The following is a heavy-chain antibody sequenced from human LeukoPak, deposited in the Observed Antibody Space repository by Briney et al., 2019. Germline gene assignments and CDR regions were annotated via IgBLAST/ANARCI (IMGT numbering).Heavy chain of an antibody. J-gene: IGHJ4*02. Sequence: PGGSLRLSCAASGFTFSSYGMHWVRQAPGKGLEWVAFIRYDGSNKYYADSVKGRFTISRDNSKNTLYLQMNSLRAEDTAVYYCAKDIYSGYDYEGGYFDYWGQGTLVTVSS. V-gene: IGHV3-30*02. D-gene: IGHD5-12*01. CDR2: IRYDGSNK. CDR3: AKDIYSGYDYEGGYFDY. CDR1: GFTFSSYG.